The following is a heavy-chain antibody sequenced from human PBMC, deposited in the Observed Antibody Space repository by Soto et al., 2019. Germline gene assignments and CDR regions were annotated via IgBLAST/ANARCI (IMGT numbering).Heavy chain of an antibody. J-gene: IGHJ4*02. CDR3: ASADGYNSNGVY. V-gene: IGHV1-69*13. CDR1: VGTFSSYA. D-gene: IGHD1-1*01. Sequence: GASLKVACKASVGTFSSYAISWVRQAPGQGLEWMGGIIPIFGTANYAQKFQGRVTITADESTSTAYMELSSLRSEDTAVYYCASADGYNSNGVYWGQGTLVTVSS. CDR2: IIPIFGTA.